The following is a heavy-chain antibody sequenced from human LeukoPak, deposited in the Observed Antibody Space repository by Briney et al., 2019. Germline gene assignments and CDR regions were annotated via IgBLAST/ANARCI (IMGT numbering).Heavy chain of an antibody. J-gene: IGHJ4*02. D-gene: IGHD1-1*01. Sequence: GGSQRLSCTACGFTFSGSAMHWVRQASGKGLEWVGRIRSKANSYATVYAASVKGRFTISRDDSKNTAYLQMNSLKTEDTAVYYCTSGLSVRRSNNTPVDYWGQGTLVTVSS. CDR3: TSGLSVRRSNNTPVDY. V-gene: IGHV3-73*01. CDR1: GFTFSGSA. CDR2: IRSKANSYAT.